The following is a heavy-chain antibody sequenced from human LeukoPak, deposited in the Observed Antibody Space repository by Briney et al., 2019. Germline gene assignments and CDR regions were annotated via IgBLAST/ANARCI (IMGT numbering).Heavy chain of an antibody. V-gene: IGHV3-7*01. CDR1: GFTFSSYW. J-gene: IGHJ3*02. Sequence: GGSLRLSCAASGFTFSSYWMSWVRQAPGKGLEWVANIKHDGSEKYYVDSVKGRFTISRGNAKSSLYLQMNNLRVEDTAVYYCARITWSLGAFDIWGQGTTVTVSS. D-gene: IGHD3-16*01. CDR2: IKHDGSEK. CDR3: ARITWSLGAFDI.